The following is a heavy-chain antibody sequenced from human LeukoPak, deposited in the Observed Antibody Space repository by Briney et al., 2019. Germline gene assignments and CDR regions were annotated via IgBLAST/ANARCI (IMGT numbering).Heavy chain of an antibody. CDR2: IYHSGST. J-gene: IGHJ4*02. D-gene: IGHD5-18*01. Sequence: PSQTLSLTCAVSGGSISSGGYSWSWIRQPPGKGLEWIGYIYHSGSTYYNPSLKSRVTISVDRSKNQFSLKLSSVTAADTAVYYCARFSQLLDYWGQGTLVTVSS. V-gene: IGHV4-30-2*01. CDR1: GGSISSGGYS. CDR3: ARFSQLLDY.